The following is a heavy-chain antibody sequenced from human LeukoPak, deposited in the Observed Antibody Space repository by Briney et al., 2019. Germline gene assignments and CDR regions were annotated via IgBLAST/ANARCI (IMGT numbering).Heavy chain of an antibody. CDR3: ARVGRYCSGGSCYSSYSY. CDR1: GYTCTSYY. J-gene: IGHJ4*02. Sequence: ASVKVSCKASGYTCTSYYMHWVRQAPGQGLEWMGIINPSGGSTSYAQKFQGRVTMTRDTSTSTVYMELSSLRSEDTAVYYCARVGRYCSGGSCYSSYSYWGQGTLVTVSS. CDR2: INPSGGST. V-gene: IGHV1-46*01. D-gene: IGHD2-15*01.